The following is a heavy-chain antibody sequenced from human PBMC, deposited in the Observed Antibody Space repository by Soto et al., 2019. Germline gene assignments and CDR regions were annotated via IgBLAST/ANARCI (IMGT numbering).Heavy chain of an antibody. V-gene: IGHV1-8*01. D-gene: IGHD3-16*02. CDR1: GYTFTSFD. CDR3: TRPHDYIWGSYRTIQSYGMDV. CDR2: MNTNSGNT. J-gene: IGHJ6*02. Sequence: GASVKVSCKASGYTFTSFDINWVRQATGQRLEWMGWMNTNSGNTDFAQKFQGRASMTRDTSISTAYMELSNLRSEDTAVYYCTRPHDYIWGSYRTIQSYGMDVWGQGTTVTVSS.